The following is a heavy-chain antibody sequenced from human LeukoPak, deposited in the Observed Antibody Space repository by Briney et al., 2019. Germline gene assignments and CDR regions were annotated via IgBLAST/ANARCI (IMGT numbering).Heavy chain of an antibody. CDR2: IYTSGST. V-gene: IGHV4-59*10. D-gene: IGHD6-13*01. CDR3: ARASIAAAGTDYYYYMDV. J-gene: IGHJ6*03. Sequence: SETLSLTCAVYGGSFSGYYWSWIRQPAGKGLEWIGRIYTSGSTNYNPSLKSRVTISVDTSKNQFSLKLSSVTAADTAVYYCARASIAAAGTDYYYYMDVWGKGTTVTVSS. CDR1: GGSFSGYY.